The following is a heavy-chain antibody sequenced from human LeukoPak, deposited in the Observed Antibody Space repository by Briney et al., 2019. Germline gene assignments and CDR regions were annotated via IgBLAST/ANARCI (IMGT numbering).Heavy chain of an antibody. V-gene: IGHV4-59*01. CDR3: AGTISSTSPLNWFDP. CDR1: GGSISSYY. J-gene: IGHJ5*02. Sequence: SETLSLTCTVSGGSISSYYWSWIRQPPGKGLEWIGYIYYSGSTNYNPSLKSRVTISVDTSKNQFSLKLSSVTAADTAVYYCAGTISSTSPLNWFDPWGQGTLVTVSS. CDR2: IYYSGST. D-gene: IGHD2-2*01.